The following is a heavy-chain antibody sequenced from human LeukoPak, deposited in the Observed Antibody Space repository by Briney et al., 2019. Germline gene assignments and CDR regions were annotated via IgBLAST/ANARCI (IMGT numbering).Heavy chain of an antibody. Sequence: GESLKISCQGSGYSFRNHWIGWVRQMPGKGLEWMGIIYPGDSDTRYSPSFQGQVTISADKSISTAYLQWSSLKASDTAMYYCARHRQIYRDAFDIWGQGTMVTVSS. D-gene: IGHD3-3*01. J-gene: IGHJ3*02. CDR3: ARHRQIYRDAFDI. CDR2: IYPGDSDT. CDR1: GYSFRNHW. V-gene: IGHV5-51*01.